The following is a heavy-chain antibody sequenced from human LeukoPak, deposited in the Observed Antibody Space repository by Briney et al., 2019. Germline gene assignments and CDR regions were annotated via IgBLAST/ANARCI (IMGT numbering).Heavy chain of an antibody. CDR2: ISGSGGST. D-gene: IGHD2-15*01. V-gene: IGHV3-23*01. CDR1: GFTFSSYA. CDR3: AKDVRRDCSGGSCSSY. Sequence: PGGSLRLSCAASGFTFSSYAMSWVRQAPGKGLEWVSAISGSGGSTYYADSVKGRLTISRDNSKNTLYLQMNSLRAEDTAVYYCAKDVRRDCSGGSCSSYWGQGTLVTVSS. J-gene: IGHJ4*02.